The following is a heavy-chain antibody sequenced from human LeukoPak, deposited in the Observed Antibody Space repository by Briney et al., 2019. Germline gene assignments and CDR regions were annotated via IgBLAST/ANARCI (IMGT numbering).Heavy chain of an antibody. J-gene: IGHJ4*02. CDR2: ISSSSSTI. CDR1: GFTFSSYA. Sequence: GGSLRLSCAASGFTFSSYAMSWVRQAPGKGLEWVSYISSSSSTIYYADSVKGRFTISRDNAKNSLYLQMNSLRAEDTAVYYCASLPDSGPIDYWGQGTLVTVSS. V-gene: IGHV3-48*04. CDR3: ASLPDSGPIDY. D-gene: IGHD3-10*01.